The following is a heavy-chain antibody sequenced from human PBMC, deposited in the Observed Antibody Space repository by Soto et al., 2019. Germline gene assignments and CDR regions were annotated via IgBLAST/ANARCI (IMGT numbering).Heavy chain of an antibody. D-gene: IGHD2-2*01. V-gene: IGHV4-30-4*01. J-gene: IGHJ5*02. CDR2: IYYSGST. Sequence: SETLSLTCTVSGGSISSGDYYWSWIRQPPGKGLEWIGYIYYSGSTYYNPSLKSRVTISVDTSKNQFSLKLSSVTAADTAVYYCARVIVPYIGVVPAAIGPNWFDPWGQGTLVTVSS. CDR3: ARVIVPYIGVVPAAIGPNWFDP. CDR1: GGSISSGDYY.